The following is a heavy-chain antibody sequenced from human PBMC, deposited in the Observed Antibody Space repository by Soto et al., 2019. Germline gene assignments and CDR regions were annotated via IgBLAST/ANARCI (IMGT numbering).Heavy chain of an antibody. D-gene: IGHD1-26*01. Sequence: VASVKVSCKASGYTFTSYYMHWVRQAPGQGLEWMGIINPSGGSTSYAQKFQGRVTMTRDTSTSTVYMELSSLRSEDTAVYYCARVRRAGATGYYYYGMDVWGQGTTVTV. CDR1: GYTFTSYY. CDR3: ARVRRAGATGYYYYGMDV. J-gene: IGHJ6*02. CDR2: INPSGGST. V-gene: IGHV1-46*01.